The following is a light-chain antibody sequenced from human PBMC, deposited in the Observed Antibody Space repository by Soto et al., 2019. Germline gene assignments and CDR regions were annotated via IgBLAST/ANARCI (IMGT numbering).Light chain of an antibody. V-gene: IGLV2-14*01. CDR1: SSDVGGYNY. CDR2: DVS. Sequence: QSALTQPASVSGSPGQSITISCTGTSSDVGGYNYVSWYQQHPGKAPKLMIYDVSNRPSGVSNRFSGSKSGNTASLTISGLQAEDEADYYCCSYTSSSTFYVFGTGTKVTV. CDR3: CSYTSSSTFYV. J-gene: IGLJ1*01.